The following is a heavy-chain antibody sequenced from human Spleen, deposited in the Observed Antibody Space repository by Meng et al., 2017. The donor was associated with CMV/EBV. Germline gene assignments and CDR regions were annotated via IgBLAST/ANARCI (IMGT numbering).Heavy chain of an antibody. CDR3: ESRAGPDAFDV. D-gene: IGHD3-10*01. Sequence: SETLSLTCNVSGGSIRRTLYYWGWIRQPPGKGLEWIGSISYSGITYHNPSLRSRRTISVDTSRNQISLIPNAVTAADTAVYYCESRAGPDAFDVWGQGTMVTVSS. J-gene: IGHJ3*01. CDR2: ISYSGIT. V-gene: IGHV4-39*07. CDR1: GGSIRRTLYY.